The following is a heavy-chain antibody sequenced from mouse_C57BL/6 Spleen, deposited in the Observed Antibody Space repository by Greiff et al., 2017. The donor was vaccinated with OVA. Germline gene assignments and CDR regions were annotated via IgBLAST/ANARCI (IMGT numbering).Heavy chain of an antibody. Sequence: EVQLQESGPGLVKPSQSLSLTCSVTGYSITSGYYWNWIRQFPGNKLEWMGYISYDGSNNYNPSLKNRISITRDTSKNQFFLKLNSVTTEDTATYYCARVSNHYFDYWGQGTTLTVSS. CDR2: ISYDGSN. CDR3: ARVSNHYFDY. V-gene: IGHV3-6*01. D-gene: IGHD2-5*01. CDR1: GYSITSGYY. J-gene: IGHJ2*01.